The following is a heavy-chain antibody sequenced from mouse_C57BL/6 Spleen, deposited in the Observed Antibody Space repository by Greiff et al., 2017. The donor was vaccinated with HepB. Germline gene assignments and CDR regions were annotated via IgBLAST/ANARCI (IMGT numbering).Heavy chain of an antibody. Sequence: EVKLVESGGGLVQPGGSLSLSCAASGFTFTDYYMSWVRQPPGKALEWLGFIRNKANGYTTEYSASVKGRFTISRDNSQSILYLQMNALRAEDSATYYCARTDFYYFDYWGQGTTLTVSS. V-gene: IGHV7-3*01. CDR1: GFTFTDYY. CDR2: IRNKANGYTT. J-gene: IGHJ2*01. D-gene: IGHD2-13*01. CDR3: ARTDFYYFDY.